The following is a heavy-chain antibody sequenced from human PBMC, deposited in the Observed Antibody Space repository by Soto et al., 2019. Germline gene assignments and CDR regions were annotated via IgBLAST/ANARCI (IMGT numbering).Heavy chain of an antibody. V-gene: IGHV4-59*01. J-gene: IGHJ4*02. Sequence: SETLSLTCTVSGGSISPFYWSWVRQPPGKGLEWIGYLYYSGNTNYNPSLKSRITISVDASKNQVSLRLTSVTAADTAVYYCARVGGVAARTFDYWGQGTVVTVSS. D-gene: IGHD2-15*01. CDR2: LYYSGNT. CDR3: ARVGGVAARTFDY. CDR1: GGSISPFY.